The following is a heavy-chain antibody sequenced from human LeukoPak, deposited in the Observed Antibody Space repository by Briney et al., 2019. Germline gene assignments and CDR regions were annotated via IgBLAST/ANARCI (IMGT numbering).Heavy chain of an antibody. V-gene: IGHV4-39*02. CDR1: GGSISSSSYY. CDR2: IYYSGST. J-gene: IGHJ4*02. Sequence: PSETLSLTCTVSGGSISSSSYYWGWIRQPPGKGLEWIGSIYYSGSTYYNPSLKSRVTISVDTSKNQFSLKLSSVTAADTAVYYCAREILRDYFDYWGQGTLVTVSS. CDR3: AREILRDYFDY.